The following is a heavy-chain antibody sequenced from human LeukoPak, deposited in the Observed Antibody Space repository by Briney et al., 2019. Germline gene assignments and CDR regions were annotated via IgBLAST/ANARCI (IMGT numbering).Heavy chain of an antibody. D-gene: IGHD3-10*01. CDR3: ARDTPWFGESSTPDFDY. CDR1: GFTFSSYS. V-gene: IGHV3-21*01. CDR2: ISSSSSYI. J-gene: IGHJ4*02. Sequence: GGSLRLSCAASGFTFSSYSMNWVRQAPGKGLEWVSSISSSSSYIYYADSVKGRFTISRGNAKNSLYLQMNCLRAEDTAVYYCARDTPWFGESSTPDFDYWGQGTLVTVSS.